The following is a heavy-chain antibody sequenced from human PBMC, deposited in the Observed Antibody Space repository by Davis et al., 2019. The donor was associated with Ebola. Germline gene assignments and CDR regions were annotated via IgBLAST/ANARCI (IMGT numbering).Heavy chain of an antibody. D-gene: IGHD6-19*01. CDR2: IKQDGSEK. CDR3: ARGSGRLTPLDY. V-gene: IGHV3-7*03. J-gene: IGHJ4*02. CDR1: GFAFSSYW. Sequence: GESLKISCAASGFAFSSYWMSWVRQAPGKGLEWVANIKQDGSEKYYVDSVKGRFTISRDNAKNSLYLQMNSLRAEDTAVYYCARGSGRLTPLDYWGQGTLVTVSS.